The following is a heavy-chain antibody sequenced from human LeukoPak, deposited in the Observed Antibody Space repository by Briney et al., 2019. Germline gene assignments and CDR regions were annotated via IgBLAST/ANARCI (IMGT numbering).Heavy chain of an antibody. CDR3: VRDIFSGELSP. CDR1: GFTFSSYS. Sequence: GGSLRLSCAASGFTFSSYSMNWVRQAPGKGLEWVSSISSGSSYIYYADSVKGRFTISRDNAKNSLYLQMNSLRAEDTAVYYCVRDIFSGELSPWGQGTLVTVSS. V-gene: IGHV3-21*01. J-gene: IGHJ5*02. D-gene: IGHD3-16*02. CDR2: ISSGSSYI.